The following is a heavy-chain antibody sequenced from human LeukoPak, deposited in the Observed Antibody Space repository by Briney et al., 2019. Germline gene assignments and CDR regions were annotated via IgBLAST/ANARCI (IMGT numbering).Heavy chain of an antibody. CDR2: ISAYNGNT. D-gene: IGHD3-10*01. J-gene: IGHJ5*02. Sequence: GASVKVSCKASGYTFTSYGISWVRQAPGQGLEWMGWISAYNGNTNYAQKLQGRVTMTTDTSTSTAYMELRSLRSDDTAVYYCARGGWESDATMVRGVPLDPWGQGTLVTVSS. V-gene: IGHV1-18*01. CDR3: ARGGWESDATMVRGVPLDP. CDR1: GYTFTSYG.